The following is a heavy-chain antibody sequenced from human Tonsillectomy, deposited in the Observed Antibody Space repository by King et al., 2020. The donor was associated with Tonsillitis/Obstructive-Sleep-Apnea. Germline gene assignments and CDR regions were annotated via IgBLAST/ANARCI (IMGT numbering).Heavy chain of an antibody. CDR3: ARFTLRYYYFDY. D-gene: IGHD3-16*01. CDR2: IYYSGST. CDR1: GGSISSSSYS. J-gene: IGHJ4*02. Sequence: VQLQESGPGLVKPSETLSLTCALSGGSISSSSYSWGWIRQPPGKGLEWIGNIYYSGSTYYNASLKSRITISVDPSKNQFSLKLSSVTAADTAVYYCARFTLRYYYFDYWGQGTLVTVSS. V-gene: IGHV4-39*01.